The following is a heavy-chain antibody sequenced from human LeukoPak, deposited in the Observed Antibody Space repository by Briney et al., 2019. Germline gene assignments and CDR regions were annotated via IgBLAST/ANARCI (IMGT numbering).Heavy chain of an antibody. CDR2: ISYDGSYK. CDR1: GFTFSSFG. V-gene: IGHV3-30*18. J-gene: IGHJ4*02. Sequence: PGGSLRLSCAASGFTFSSFGIHWVRQAPGKGLEWVAVISYDGSYKYYAASVKGRFTISRDDSKNTLYLQMSSLRTEDTAIYYCAKTPSSGWFHFDYWGQGALVTVSS. CDR3: AKTPSSGWFHFDY. D-gene: IGHD6-19*01.